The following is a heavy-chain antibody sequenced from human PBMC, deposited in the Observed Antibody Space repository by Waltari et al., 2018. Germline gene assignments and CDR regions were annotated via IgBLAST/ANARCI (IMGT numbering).Heavy chain of an antibody. Sequence: EVQLVQSGTQVKKPGESLRISCKASGSSFSSFWMSWVRQMPGKGMEWMGIIFPRDSDTRYTPSSQGRVTISADKSTGTAYLQFSSLTASDTAMYFCARELIWPGELGPFDLWGQGTFVSVSS. D-gene: IGHD1-26*01. V-gene: IGHV5-51*01. CDR3: ARELIWPGELGPFDL. J-gene: IGHJ3*01. CDR1: GSSFSSFW. CDR2: IFPRDSDT.